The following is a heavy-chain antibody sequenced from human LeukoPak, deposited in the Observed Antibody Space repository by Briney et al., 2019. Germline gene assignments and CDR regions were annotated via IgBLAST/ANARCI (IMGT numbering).Heavy chain of an antibody. CDR2: IYYSGST. CDR1: GGSISSYY. J-gene: IGHJ4*02. CDR3: ARYRLGSGSLYYFDY. Sequence: SETPSLTCTVSGGSISSYYWSWIRQPPGKGLEWIGYIYYSGSTNYNPSLKSRVTISVDTSKNQFSLKLSSVTAADTAVYYCARYRLGSGSLYYFDYWGQGTLVTVSS. D-gene: IGHD3-10*01. V-gene: IGHV4-59*01.